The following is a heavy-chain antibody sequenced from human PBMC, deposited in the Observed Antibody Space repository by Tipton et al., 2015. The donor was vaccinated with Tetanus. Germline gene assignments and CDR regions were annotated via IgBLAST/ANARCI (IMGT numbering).Heavy chain of an antibody. CDR2: ISLSSTYI. D-gene: IGHD1-1*01. CDR3: SRRSLTNYGLDV. Sequence: SLRLSCAASGFIFSTYSMNWVRQAPGKGLEWVSSISLSSTYIHYTDSVEGRFTISRDNAKNTVYLQMNSLRAEDTALYFCSRRSLTNYGLDVWGQGTPVTVSS. CDR1: GFIFSTYS. J-gene: IGHJ6*02. V-gene: IGHV3-21*01.